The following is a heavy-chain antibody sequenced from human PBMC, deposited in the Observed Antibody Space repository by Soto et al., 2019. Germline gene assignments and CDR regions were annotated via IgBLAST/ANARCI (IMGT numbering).Heavy chain of an antibody. CDR1: GGSISSYY. V-gene: IGHV4-59*01. CDR2: IYYSGST. Sequence: SETLSLTCTVSGGSISSYYWSWIRQPPGKGLEWIGYIYYSGSTNYNPSLKSRVTISVDTSKNQFYLKLSSVTAADTAVYYCARGTAIGYSYGQGFDYWGQGTLVTVSS. J-gene: IGHJ4*02. D-gene: IGHD5-18*01. CDR3: ARGTAIGYSYGQGFDY.